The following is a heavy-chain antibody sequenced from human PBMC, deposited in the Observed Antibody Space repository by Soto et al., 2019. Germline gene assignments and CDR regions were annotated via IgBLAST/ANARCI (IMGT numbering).Heavy chain of an antibody. D-gene: IGHD4-17*01. V-gene: IGHV3-23*01. J-gene: IGHJ4*02. Sequence: EVHLLESGGDLVQPGGSLRLSCAASGFTFSTYAMNWVRQVPGSGLEWVSGIIGRGTIIEYADSVKGRFTLSRDNSKDTLFRQMNSLRVDDTAIYYCAKDVRPEGYCDLDYCGQGTLVTVSA. CDR1: GFTFSTYA. CDR2: IIGRGTII. CDR3: AKDVRPEGYCDLDY.